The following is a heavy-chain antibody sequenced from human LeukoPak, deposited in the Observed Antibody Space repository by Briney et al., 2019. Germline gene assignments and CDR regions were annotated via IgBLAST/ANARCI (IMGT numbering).Heavy chain of an antibody. V-gene: IGHV4-59*01. D-gene: IGHD5-18*01. J-gene: IGHJ4*02. CDR1: GGSISSYY. Sequence: TSETLSLTCTVSGGSISSYYWSWIRQPPGKGLEWIGYISYSGSTNYNPSLKSRVTISVDTSKNQFSLKLSSVTAAGTAVYYCARGSRGYSYGWGQGTLVTVSS. CDR3: ARGSRGYSYG. CDR2: ISYSGST.